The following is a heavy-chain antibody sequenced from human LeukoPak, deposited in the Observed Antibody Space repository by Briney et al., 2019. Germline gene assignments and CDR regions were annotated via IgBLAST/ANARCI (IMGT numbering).Heavy chain of an antibody. V-gene: IGHV3-11*04. Sequence: GGSLRLSCAASGFTFSDYYMSWIRQAPGKGLEWVSYISSSGSTIYYADSVKGRFTISRDNAKNSLYLQMNSLRAEDTAVYYCARGPPYGSRCDYLDYWGQGTLVTVSS. CDR3: ARGPPYGSRCDYLDY. D-gene: IGHD3-10*01. CDR2: ISSSGSTI. J-gene: IGHJ4*02. CDR1: GFTFSDYY.